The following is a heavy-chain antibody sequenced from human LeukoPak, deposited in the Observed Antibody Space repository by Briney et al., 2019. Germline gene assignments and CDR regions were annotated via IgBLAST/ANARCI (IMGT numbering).Heavy chain of an antibody. V-gene: IGHV4-39*01. Sequence: SETLSLTCTVSGGSISSSSYYWGWIRQPPGKGLEWIGSIYYSGSTYYNPSLKSRVTISVDTSKNQFSLKLSSVTAADTAVYYCARHRGFHWFDPWGQGTLVTVSS. CDR3: ARHRGFHWFDP. J-gene: IGHJ5*02. CDR2: IYYSGST. CDR1: GGSISSSSYY.